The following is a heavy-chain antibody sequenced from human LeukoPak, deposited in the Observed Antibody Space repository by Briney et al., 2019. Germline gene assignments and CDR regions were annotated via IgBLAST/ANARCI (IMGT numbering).Heavy chain of an antibody. Sequence: GGSLRLSCAASGFTFSSYEMNWVRQAPGKGLEWVSYISSSGSTIYYADSVKGRFTISRDNAKNSLYLQMNSLRAEDTAVYYCARGEGSGWNPDCWGQGTLVTVSS. D-gene: IGHD6-19*01. CDR3: ARGEGSGWNPDC. CDR1: GFTFSSYE. CDR2: ISSSGSTI. V-gene: IGHV3-48*03. J-gene: IGHJ4*02.